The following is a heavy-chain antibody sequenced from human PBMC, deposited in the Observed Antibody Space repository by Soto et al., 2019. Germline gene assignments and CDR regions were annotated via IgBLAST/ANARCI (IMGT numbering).Heavy chain of an antibody. CDR3: ARGKYQLVVVGYYFDY. Sequence: PGGSLRLSCAASGFTFSDYYMSWIRQAPGKGLEWVSYISSSSSYTNYADSVKGRFTISRDNAKNSLYLQMNSLRAEDTAVYYCARGKYQLVVVGYYFDYWGQGTLVTVSS. D-gene: IGHD2-2*01. J-gene: IGHJ4*02. CDR1: GFTFSDYY. CDR2: ISSSSSYT. V-gene: IGHV3-11*05.